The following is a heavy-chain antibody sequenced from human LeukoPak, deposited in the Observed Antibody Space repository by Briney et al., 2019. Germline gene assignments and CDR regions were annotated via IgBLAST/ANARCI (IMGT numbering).Heavy chain of an antibody. V-gene: IGHV1-2*02. CDR1: GYTFTGYY. D-gene: IGHD5-12*01. Sequence: ASVKVSCKASGYTFTGYYMHWVRQAPGQGLEWMGWINPNSGGTNYAQKFQGRVTMTRDMSTSTVYMELSSLRSEDTAVYYCARVAAGWLRYFDYWGQGTLVTVSS. J-gene: IGHJ4*02. CDR2: INPNSGGT. CDR3: ARVAAGWLRYFDY.